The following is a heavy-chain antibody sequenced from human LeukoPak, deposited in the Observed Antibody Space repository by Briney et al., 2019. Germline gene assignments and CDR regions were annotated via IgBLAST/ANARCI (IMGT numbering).Heavy chain of an antibody. CDR2: ISRSASTI. CDR1: GFTFSDYY. V-gene: IGHV3-11*04. Sequence: GGSLRLSCAASGFTFSDYYMSWIRQAPGKGLEWLSDISRSASTIYYADSVKGRFTISRDNAKNSLYLQMNSLRAEDTAVYYCARDGGDSKYYMDVWGKGTTVTISS. J-gene: IGHJ6*03. D-gene: IGHD3-22*01. CDR3: ARDGGDSKYYMDV.